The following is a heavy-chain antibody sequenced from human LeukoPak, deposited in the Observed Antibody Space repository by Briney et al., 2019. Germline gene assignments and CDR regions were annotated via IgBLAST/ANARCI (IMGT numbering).Heavy chain of an antibody. Sequence: SETLSLTCTVSGGSISSGGYWSWIRQHPGKGLEWIGYIYYSGSTYYNPSLKSRVTISVDTSKNQFSLKLSSVTAADTAVYYCAKWYSSSWYYFDYWGQGTLVTVSS. V-gene: IGHV4-31*03. CDR1: GGSISSGGY. D-gene: IGHD6-13*01. CDR2: IYYSGST. J-gene: IGHJ4*02. CDR3: AKWYSSSWYYFDY.